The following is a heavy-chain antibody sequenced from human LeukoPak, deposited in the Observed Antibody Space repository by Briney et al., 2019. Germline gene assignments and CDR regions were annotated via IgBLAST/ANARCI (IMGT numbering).Heavy chain of an antibody. CDR2: INPSGGST. Sequence: ASVKVSCKASGYTFTSHHMHWVRQAPGQGLEWMGIINPSGGSTSYAQKFQGRFTMTRDMSTSTVYMELSSLRSEDTAVYYCARDSQWQQPLYYFDYWGQGTLVTVSS. CDR1: GYTFTSHH. D-gene: IGHD6-13*01. V-gene: IGHV1-46*01. CDR3: ARDSQWQQPLYYFDY. J-gene: IGHJ4*02.